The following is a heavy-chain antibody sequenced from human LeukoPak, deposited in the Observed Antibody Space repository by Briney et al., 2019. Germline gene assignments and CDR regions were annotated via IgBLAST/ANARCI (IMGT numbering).Heavy chain of an antibody. CDR1: GFSVKNYY. CDR3: ARSRDGYESLIIDAFDI. Sequence: GASVKVSCKASGFSVKNYYMHWVRQAPGQGLEWMGWINPNSGGTNYAQKFQGWVTMTRDTSISTAYMELSRLRSDDTAVYYCARSRDGYESLIIDAFDIWGQGTMVTVSS. J-gene: IGHJ3*02. V-gene: IGHV1-2*04. CDR2: INPNSGGT. D-gene: IGHD5-24*01.